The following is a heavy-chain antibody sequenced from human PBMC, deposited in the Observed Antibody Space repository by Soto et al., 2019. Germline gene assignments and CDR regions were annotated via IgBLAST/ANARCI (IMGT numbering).Heavy chain of an antibody. CDR2: IHSDGSST. D-gene: IGHD1-26*01. CDR1: GFTFSYYW. CDR3: ARGDRGAFDL. J-gene: IGHJ3*01. V-gene: IGHV3-74*03. Sequence: EVQLVESGGGLVQPGESLRLSCAASGFTFSYYWMHWVRQAPGKGLVWVSRIHSDGSSTTYADSVKERFTISRDNARNTLYLQMNSLRAEATAVYYCARGDRGAFDLWGQGTVLTVSS.